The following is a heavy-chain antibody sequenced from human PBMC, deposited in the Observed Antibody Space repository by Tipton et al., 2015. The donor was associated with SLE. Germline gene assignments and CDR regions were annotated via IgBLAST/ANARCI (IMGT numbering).Heavy chain of an antibody. V-gene: IGHV3-7*01. D-gene: IGHD5-12*01. CDR1: GFTFSSYW. CDR2: IKQDGSEK. Sequence: SLRLSCAASGFTFSSYWMTWVRQAPGKGLEWVADIKQDGSEKYYVDSVKGRFTISRDNAKNSVYLQMNSLRAEDTAVYYCARAMYALATVFDSWGQGTLVTVSS. CDR3: ARAMYALATVFDS. J-gene: IGHJ4*02.